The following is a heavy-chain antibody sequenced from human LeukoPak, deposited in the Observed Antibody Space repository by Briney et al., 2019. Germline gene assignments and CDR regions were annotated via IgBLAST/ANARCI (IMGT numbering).Heavy chain of an antibody. CDR3: ARSSVLLWFGELRNKYFDY. Sequence: SETLSLTCTVSGGSISSGDYSWSWIRQHPGKGLEWIGYMYYTGSAYYNWSLKSRVIMSIGTSKNQFSLKLSSVTAADTAVYYCARSSVLLWFGELRNKYFDYWGQGTLVTVSS. CDR2: MYYTGSA. V-gene: IGHV4-31*03. D-gene: IGHD3-10*01. J-gene: IGHJ4*02. CDR1: GGSISSGDYS.